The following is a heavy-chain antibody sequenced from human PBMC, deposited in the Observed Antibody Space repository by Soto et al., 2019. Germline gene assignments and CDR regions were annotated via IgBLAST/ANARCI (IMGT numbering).Heavy chain of an antibody. Sequence: PSETLSLTCTVSGGSIGSGVYYWSWIRQHPGKGLEWIGYIYYSGITYYNPSLKSRVTISVDTSKNQFSLKLSSVTAADTAVYYCARSPGYYFDYWGQGTLVTVS. V-gene: IGHV4-31*03. J-gene: IGHJ4*02. CDR2: IYYSGIT. CDR1: GGSIGSGVYY. CDR3: ARSPGYYFDY.